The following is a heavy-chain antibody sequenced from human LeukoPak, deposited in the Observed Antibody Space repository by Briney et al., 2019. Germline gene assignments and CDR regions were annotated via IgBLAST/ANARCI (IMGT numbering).Heavy chain of an antibody. J-gene: IGHJ5*02. V-gene: IGHV3-48*03. D-gene: IGHD2-15*01. CDR3: ARAGGGYWFDP. CDR2: ISTSGHTT. Sequence: PGGSLRLSCAVSGFTFSSYEMNWVRQAPGKGLEWVSYISTSGHTTYYTDSVKGRFTISRDNAENSLFLQMNSLRAEDTAVYYCARAGGGYWFDPWGQGTLVTVSS. CDR1: GFTFSSYE.